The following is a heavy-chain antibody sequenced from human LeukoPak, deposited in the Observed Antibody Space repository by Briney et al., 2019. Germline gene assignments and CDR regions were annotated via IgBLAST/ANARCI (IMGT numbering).Heavy chain of an antibody. CDR3: TRRRVVTASFDY. D-gene: IGHD2-21*02. J-gene: IGHJ4*02. V-gene: IGHV4-34*01. CDR2: INHSGST. Sequence: SETLSLTCAVYGGSFSGYYWSWIRQPPGKGLEWIGEINHSGSTNYNPSLKSRVTISVDTSKNQFSLKLSSVTAADRAVYYCTRRRVVTASFDYWGQGTLVTVSS. CDR1: GGSFSGYY.